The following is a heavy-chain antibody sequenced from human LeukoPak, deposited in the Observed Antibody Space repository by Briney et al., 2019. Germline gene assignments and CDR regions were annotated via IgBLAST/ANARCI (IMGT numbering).Heavy chain of an antibody. J-gene: IGHJ2*01. CDR1: GFTFSSYS. CDR2: ISSGSRSI. Sequence: PGGSLRLSCAASGFTFSSYSMNWVRQAPGKGLEWVSFISSGSRSIYYADSVKGRFTISRDNSKNTLYLQMGSLRIEDMGVFYCASSPPTGTTWYFDLWGRGTLVTVSS. CDR3: ASSPPTGTTWYFDL. V-gene: IGHV3-48*01. D-gene: IGHD1-7*01.